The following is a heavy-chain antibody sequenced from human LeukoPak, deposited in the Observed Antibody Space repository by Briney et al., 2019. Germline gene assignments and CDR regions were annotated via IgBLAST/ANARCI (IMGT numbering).Heavy chain of an antibody. Sequence: GGSLRLSCAASRFTFSSYSMNWVRQAPGKGLEWVSSITGSGTYIYYADSVKGRFTISRDNAKNSLYLQMNSLRAEDTAVYYCARARTGGIWSFDPWGQGTLVTVSS. V-gene: IGHV3-21*01. CDR1: RFTFSSYS. CDR2: ITGSGTYI. D-gene: IGHD2-15*01. CDR3: ARARTGGIWSFDP. J-gene: IGHJ5*02.